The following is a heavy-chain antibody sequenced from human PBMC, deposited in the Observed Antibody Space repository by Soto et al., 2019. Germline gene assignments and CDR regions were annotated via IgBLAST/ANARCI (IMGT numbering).Heavy chain of an antibody. Sequence: QVQLVESGGGVVQPGRSLRLSCAASGFTFSSYAMHWVRQAPGKGLEWVAVISYDGSNKYYADSVKGRFTISRDNSKNTLYLQMNSLRAEDTAVYYCARDREWELLPHAFDIWGQGTMVTVSS. V-gene: IGHV3-30-3*01. CDR3: ARDREWELLPHAFDI. J-gene: IGHJ3*02. CDR2: ISYDGSNK. D-gene: IGHD1-26*01. CDR1: GFTFSSYA.